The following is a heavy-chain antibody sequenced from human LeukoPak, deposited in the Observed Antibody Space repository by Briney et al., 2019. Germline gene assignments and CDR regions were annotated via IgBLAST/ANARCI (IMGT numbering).Heavy chain of an antibody. CDR3: ARGTWTIAVAGSYAFDI. D-gene: IGHD6-19*01. V-gene: IGHV1-18*01. CDR2: ISAYNGNT. Sequence: ASVKVSCKASGYTFTSYGISWVRQAPGQGLEWMGWISAYNGNTNYAQKLQGRVTRTTDTSTSTAYMELRSLRSDDTAVYYCARGTWTIAVAGSYAFDIWGQGTMVTVSS. J-gene: IGHJ3*02. CDR1: GYTFTSYG.